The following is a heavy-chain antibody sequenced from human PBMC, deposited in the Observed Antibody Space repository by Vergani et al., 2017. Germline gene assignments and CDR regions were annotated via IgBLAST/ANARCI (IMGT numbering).Heavy chain of an antibody. CDR1: GYTFTSYG. D-gene: IGHD3-3*01. CDR3: ARAAFWSGFVITLDV. Sequence: QVQLVQSGAEVKTSGASVKVSCMASGYTFTSYGISWVRQSPGRGLGWMGGISAYNGNTNYAQKLQGRVTMTTDTSTSTAYMELRSLRSDDTAVYYCARAAFWSGFVITLDVWSKGTTVTVSS. J-gene: IGHJ6*04. CDR2: ISAYNGNT. V-gene: IGHV1-18*01.